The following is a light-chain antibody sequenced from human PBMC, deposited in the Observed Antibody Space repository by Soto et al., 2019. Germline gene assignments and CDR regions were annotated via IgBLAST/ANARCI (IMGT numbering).Light chain of an antibody. Sequence: QSDLTQPASVSGSPGQSITISCTGTSSDVGGYNYVSWYQQHPGKAPKLMIYDVSNRPSGVSNRFSGSKSGNTASLSISGLQAEDEAYYYCSSYTSSSTRVFGTGTKLTVL. CDR3: SSYTSSSTRV. CDR1: SSDVGGYNY. CDR2: DVS. V-gene: IGLV2-14*01. J-gene: IGLJ1*01.